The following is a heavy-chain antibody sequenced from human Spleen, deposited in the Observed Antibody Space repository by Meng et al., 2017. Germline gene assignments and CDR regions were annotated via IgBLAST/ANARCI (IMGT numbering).Heavy chain of an antibody. CDR2: INPKSGDT. CDR1: GYNFPDYY. Sequence: ASVKVSCKPSGYNFPDYYIHWVRRAPGQGLEWMGRINPKSGDTQYAQKFQARVTMTGDTSISTAYMELSGLRSEDTAVYYCARTTMVRGVMLNWYFDLWGRGTLVTVSS. D-gene: IGHD3-10*01. J-gene: IGHJ2*01. CDR3: ARTTMVRGVMLNWYFDL. V-gene: IGHV1-2*06.